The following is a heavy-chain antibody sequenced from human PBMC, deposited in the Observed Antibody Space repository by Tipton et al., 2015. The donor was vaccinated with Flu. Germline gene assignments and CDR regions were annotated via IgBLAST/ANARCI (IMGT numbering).Heavy chain of an antibody. CDR1: GGSISSSRYY. V-gene: IGHV4-39*07. Sequence: TLSLTCTVSGGSISSSRYYWGWIRQPPGKGLEWIGSIYHSGTAYYNPSLKSRVTISVDTSKNQFSLKLSSVTAADTAVYYCETEYRGGGNRYYFDYWGQGTLVTVSS. J-gene: IGHJ4*02. CDR2: IYHSGTA. CDR3: ETEYRGGGNRYYFDY. D-gene: IGHD4-23*01.